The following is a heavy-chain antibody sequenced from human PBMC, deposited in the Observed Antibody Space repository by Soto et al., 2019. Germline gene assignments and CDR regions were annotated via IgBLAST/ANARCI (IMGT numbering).Heavy chain of an antibody. V-gene: IGHV4-59*01. D-gene: IGHD6-6*01. CDR1: GGSISSYY. Sequence: SETLSLTCTVSGGSISSYYWSWIRQPPGKGLEWIGYIYYSGSTNYNPSLKSRVTISVDTSKNQFSLKLSSVTAADTAVYYCARGGPEYSSSYYFDYWGQGTLVTVSS. J-gene: IGHJ4*02. CDR3: ARGGPEYSSSYYFDY. CDR2: IYYSGST.